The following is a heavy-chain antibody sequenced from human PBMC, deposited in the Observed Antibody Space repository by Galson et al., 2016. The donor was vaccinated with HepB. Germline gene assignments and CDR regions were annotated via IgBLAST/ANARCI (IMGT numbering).Heavy chain of an antibody. CDR3: RYGMDV. CDR2: IKSKTEGGTT. Sequence: SLRLSCAASGFTFSNAWMSWVRQAPGKGLEWVGRIKSKTEGGTTDYAAPVKGRFSISRDDSKNTLYLKMNSLKTEDTAVYYCRYGMDVWGQGTTVTVSS. J-gene: IGHJ6*02. CDR1: GFTFSNAW. V-gene: IGHV3-15*01.